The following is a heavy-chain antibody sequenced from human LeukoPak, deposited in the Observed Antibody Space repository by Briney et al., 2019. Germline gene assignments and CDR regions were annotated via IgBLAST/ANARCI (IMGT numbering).Heavy chain of an antibody. V-gene: IGHV4-34*01. CDR3: ARRGGIAVAEGTYYYYYGMDV. Sequence: SETLSLTCAVYGGSFSGYYWSWIRQPPGKGLEWIGEINHSGSTNYNPSLKSRVTISVDTSKNQFSLKLSSVTAADTAVYYCARRGGIAVAEGTYYYYYGMDVWGQGTTVTVSS. CDR2: INHSGST. CDR1: GGSFSGYY. J-gene: IGHJ6*02. D-gene: IGHD6-19*01.